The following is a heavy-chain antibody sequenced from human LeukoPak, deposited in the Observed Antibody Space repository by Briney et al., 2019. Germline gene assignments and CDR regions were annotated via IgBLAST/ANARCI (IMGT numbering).Heavy chain of an antibody. V-gene: IGHV3-23*01. CDR3: AKDDLGYCSSTSCYAGYFDY. CDR2: ISGSGGST. Sequence: QPGGSLRLSCAASGFTFSSYAMSWVHQAPGKGLEWVSAISGSGGSTYYADSVKGRFTISRDNSKNTLYLQMNSLRAEDTAVYYCAKDDLGYCSSTSCYAGYFDYWGQGTLVTVSS. D-gene: IGHD2-2*01. J-gene: IGHJ4*02. CDR1: GFTFSSYA.